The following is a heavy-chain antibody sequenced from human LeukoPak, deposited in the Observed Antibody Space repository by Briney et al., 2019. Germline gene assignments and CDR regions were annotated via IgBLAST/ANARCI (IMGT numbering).Heavy chain of an antibody. V-gene: IGHV3-23*01. J-gene: IGHJ4*02. D-gene: IGHD3-16*02. CDR2: ISESGDNT. CDR1: GFSFESYA. CDR3: AKQFVNC. Sequence: GGSLRLSCAASGFSFESYAMNWVRQAPGKGLEWVSSISESGDNTHYADSVKGRFTISRDNSLNTLYLQMNSLRAEDTALYYCAKQFVNCWGQRTLVTVSS.